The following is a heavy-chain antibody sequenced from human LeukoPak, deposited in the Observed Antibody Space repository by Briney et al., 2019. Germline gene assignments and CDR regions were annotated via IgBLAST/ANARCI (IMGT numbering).Heavy chain of an antibody. J-gene: IGHJ3*02. V-gene: IGHV4-34*01. CDR3: ARGRTYIVVVPEAHRNKAFDI. CDR2: INHSGST. Sequence: PSETLSLTCAVYGGSFSGYYWSWIRRPPGKGLEWIGEINHSGSTNYNPSLKSRVTISVDTSKNQFSLKLSSVTAADTAVYYCARGRTYIVVVPEAHRNKAFDIWGQGTMVTVSS. D-gene: IGHD2-2*01. CDR1: GGSFSGYY.